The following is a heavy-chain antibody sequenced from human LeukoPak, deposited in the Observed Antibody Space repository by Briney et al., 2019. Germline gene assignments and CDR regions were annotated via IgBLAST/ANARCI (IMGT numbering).Heavy chain of an antibody. D-gene: IGHD4-17*01. CDR2: IKEDGSEK. CDR1: GFTFSSFW. V-gene: IGHV3-7*03. Sequence: GGSLRLSCAASGFTFSSFWMSWVRLAPGKGLEWVANIKEDGSEKYYVGSVEGRFTISRDNAKNSLYLQMNSLRVEDTAVYYCARGSGVYYGDYTIDYWGQGTLVTVSS. J-gene: IGHJ4*02. CDR3: ARGSGVYYGDYTIDY.